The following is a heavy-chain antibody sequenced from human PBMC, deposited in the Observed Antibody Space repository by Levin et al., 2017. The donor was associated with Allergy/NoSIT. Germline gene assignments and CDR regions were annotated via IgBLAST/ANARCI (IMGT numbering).Heavy chain of an antibody. CDR3: TRRDDSIVVDFDY. J-gene: IGHJ4*02. CDR1: GFTSSGSA. CDR2: IRSKAKNYAT. V-gene: IGHV3-73*01. Sequence: GGSLRLSCAASGFTSSGSAMHWVRQASGKGLEWIGRIRSKAKNYATEYAASVKGRFAISRDDSKNTAYLQMNSLKTEDTAVYYCTRRDDSIVVDFDYWGQGTLVTVSS. D-gene: IGHD3-3*02.